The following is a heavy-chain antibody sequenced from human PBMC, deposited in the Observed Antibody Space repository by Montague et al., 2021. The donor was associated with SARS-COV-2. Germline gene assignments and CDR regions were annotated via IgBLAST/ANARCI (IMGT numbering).Heavy chain of an antibody. V-gene: IGHV4-59*01. CDR2: IFYNGST. CDR1: FGSISTYY. J-gene: IGHJ5*01. Sequence: SETLSLTCTVSFGSISTYYWSWIRQPPGKGLERIGFIFYNGSTKYNPSLKRRVSISLDTSKNQFSLKLSPVTAADTAVYYCARQDAWAYCGDECYRGWFDSWGQGTLVTVSS. D-gene: IGHD2-21*01. CDR3: ARQDAWAYCGDECYRGWFDS.